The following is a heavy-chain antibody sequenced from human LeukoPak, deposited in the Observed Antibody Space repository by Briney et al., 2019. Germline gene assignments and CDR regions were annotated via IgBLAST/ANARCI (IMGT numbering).Heavy chain of an antibody. V-gene: IGHV3-30*02. J-gene: IGHJ6*02. CDR1: GFTFSSYG. D-gene: IGHD4-11*01. CDR2: IRYDGSNK. Sequence: GGSLRLSCAASGFTFSSYGMHWVRQAPGKGLEWVAFIRYDGSNKYYADSVKGRFTISRDNSKNTLYLQMNSLRAEDTAVYYCAKGHDRLPYYYYYGMDVWGQGTTVTVSS. CDR3: AKGHDRLPYYYYYGMDV.